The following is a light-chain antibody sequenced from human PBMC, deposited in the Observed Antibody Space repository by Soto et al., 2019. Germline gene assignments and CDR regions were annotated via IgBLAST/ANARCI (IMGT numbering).Light chain of an antibody. Sequence: DIQMTQSPSTLSASVGDTVTITCRASQSISSWLAWYQQKPGKAPKLLIYKASSLQTGVPSRFSGSGSGTEVTLTISSLQPDDFATYYCQQSDSLWTFGQGTKVEIK. CDR3: QQSDSLWT. V-gene: IGKV1-5*03. CDR1: QSISSW. J-gene: IGKJ1*01. CDR2: KAS.